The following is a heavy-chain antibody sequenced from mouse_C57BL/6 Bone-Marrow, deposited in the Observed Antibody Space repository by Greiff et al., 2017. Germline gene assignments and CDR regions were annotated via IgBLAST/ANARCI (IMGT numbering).Heavy chain of an antibody. V-gene: IGHV1-54*01. CDR1: GYAFTNYL. CDR2: INPGSGGT. J-gene: IGHJ4*01. CDR3: AVYYGSSNYAMDY. D-gene: IGHD1-1*01. Sequence: QVQLQQSGAELVRPGTSVKVSCKASGYAFTNYLIEWVKQRPGQGLEWIGVINPGSGGTNYNEKFKGKATLTVDKSSSTAYMALRSLTSEDSAVYYCAVYYGSSNYAMDYWGQGTSVTVSS.